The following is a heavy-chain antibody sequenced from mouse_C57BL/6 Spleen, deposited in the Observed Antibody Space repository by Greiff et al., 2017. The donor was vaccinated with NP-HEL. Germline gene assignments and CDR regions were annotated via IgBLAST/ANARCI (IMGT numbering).Heavy chain of an antibody. J-gene: IGHJ4*01. CDR3: ARDVGAYAMDY. CDR1: GYSITSGYY. V-gene: IGHV3-6*01. CDR2: ISYDGSN. Sequence: EVQLRQSGPGLVKPSQSLSLTCSVTGYSITSGYYWNWIRQFPGNKLEWMGYISYDGSNNYNPSLKNRISITRDTSKNQFFLKLNSVNTEDTATYYCARDVGAYAMDYWGQGTSVTVSS.